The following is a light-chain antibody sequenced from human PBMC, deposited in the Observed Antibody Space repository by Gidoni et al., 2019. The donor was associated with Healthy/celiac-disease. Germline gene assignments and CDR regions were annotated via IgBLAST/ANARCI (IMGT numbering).Light chain of an antibody. V-gene: IGKV1-33*01. Sequence: DIQMTQSPSSLSASVGDRVPITCQASQDISNYLNWYQQKPGKAPKLLIYDASNLETGVPSRFSGSGSGTDFTFTISSLQPEDIATYYCQQYDNLPTFXXXTRLEIK. CDR3: QQYDNLPT. CDR2: DAS. CDR1: QDISNY. J-gene: IGKJ5*01.